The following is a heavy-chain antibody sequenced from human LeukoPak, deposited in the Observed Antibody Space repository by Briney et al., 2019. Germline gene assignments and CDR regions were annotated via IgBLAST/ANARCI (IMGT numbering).Heavy chain of an antibody. V-gene: IGHV3-21*01. D-gene: IGHD2-15*01. CDR2: ISSSSSYI. CDR1: GFTFSSYS. CDR3: AREFCSGGSCRAAFDI. J-gene: IGHJ3*02. Sequence: GGSLRLSCAASGFTFSSYSMNWVRQAPGKGLEWVSSISSSSSYIYYADSVKGRFTISRDNAKYSLYLQMNSLRAEDTAVYYCAREFCSGGSCRAAFDIWGRGTMVTVSS.